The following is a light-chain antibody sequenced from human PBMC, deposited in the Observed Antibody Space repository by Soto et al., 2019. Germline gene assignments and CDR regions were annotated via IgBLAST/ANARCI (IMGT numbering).Light chain of an antibody. Sequence: QAVVTQEPSLTVSPGGTVTLTCASSTGAVTSGYYPNWVQQKPGQTPRALIYSTDNNHSWTPARFSGSLLGGKAALTLSGAQPEDEAEYYCLLYFGGYVVFGGGTKLTVL. CDR2: STD. V-gene: IGLV7-43*01. CDR1: TGAVTSGYY. CDR3: LLYFGGYVV. J-gene: IGLJ2*01.